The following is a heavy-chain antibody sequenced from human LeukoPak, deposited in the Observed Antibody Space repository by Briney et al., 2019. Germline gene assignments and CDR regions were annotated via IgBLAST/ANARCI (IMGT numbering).Heavy chain of an antibody. J-gene: IGHJ4*02. Sequence: GESLQISCKGSGYSFTSYWIGWVRQLPGKGLEWMGIIYPGDSDTRYSPSFQGQVTISADKSISTAYLQWSGLKASDTAMYYCARLSGYDHSGPVDYWGQGTLVTVSS. CDR1: GYSFTSYW. D-gene: IGHD5-12*01. CDR3: ARLSGYDHSGPVDY. V-gene: IGHV5-51*01. CDR2: IYPGDSDT.